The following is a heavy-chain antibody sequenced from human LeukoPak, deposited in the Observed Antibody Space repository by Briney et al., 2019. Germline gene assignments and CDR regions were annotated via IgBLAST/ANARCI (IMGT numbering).Heavy chain of an antibody. CDR1: GFTFSSYA. J-gene: IGHJ4*02. D-gene: IGHD3-22*01. CDR2: ISYDGSNK. CDR3: ARELVTMIVVVITYWGGLDH. V-gene: IGHV3-30-3*01. Sequence: GGSLSLSCAASGFTFSSYAMHWVRQAPGKGLEWVAVISYDGSNKYYADSVKGRFTISRDNSKNTLYLQMNSLRAEDTGVYYCARELVTMIVVVITYWGGLDHWGQGTLVTVSS.